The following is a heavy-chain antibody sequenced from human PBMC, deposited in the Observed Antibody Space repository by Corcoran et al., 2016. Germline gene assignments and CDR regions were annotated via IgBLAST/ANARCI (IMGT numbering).Heavy chain of an antibody. Sequence: QLQLQESGPGLVKPSETLSLTCTVSGGSISSSSYYWGWIRQPPGKGLEWIGSIYYSGSTYYNPSLKSRVTISVDTSKNQFSLKLSSVTAADTAVYYCARHRDGLYYFDYWGQGTLVTVSS. CDR1: GGSISSSSYY. CDR2: IYYSGST. D-gene: IGHD3-10*01. CDR3: ARHRDGLYYFDY. J-gene: IGHJ4*02. V-gene: IGHV4-39*01.